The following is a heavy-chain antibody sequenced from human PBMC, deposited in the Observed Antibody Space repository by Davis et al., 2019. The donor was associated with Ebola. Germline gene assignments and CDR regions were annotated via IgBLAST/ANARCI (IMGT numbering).Heavy chain of an antibody. CDR1: GYTFTSYD. CDR3: ARGDGGGRGYSYGPYNWFDP. J-gene: IGHJ5*02. D-gene: IGHD5-18*01. CDR2: MNPNSGNT. V-gene: IGHV1-8*01. Sequence: ASVKVSCKASGYTFTSYDINWVRQATGQGLEWMGWMNPNSGNTGYAQKFQGRVTITADESTSTVYMELSSLRSEDTAVYYCARGDGGGRGYSYGPYNWFDPWGQGTLVT.